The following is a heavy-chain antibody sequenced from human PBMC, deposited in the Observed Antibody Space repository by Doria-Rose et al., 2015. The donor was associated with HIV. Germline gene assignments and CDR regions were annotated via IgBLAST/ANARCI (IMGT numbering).Heavy chain of an antibody. CDR1: GVSLSSPGMG. J-gene: IGHJ4*02. CDR2: ISSDDER. D-gene: IGHD6-13*01. V-gene: IGHV2-26*01. CDR3: ARIKSSRWYHKYYFDF. Sequence: QVTLKESGPVLVKPTETLTLTCTVSGVSLSSPGMGVSWIRQPPGKALEWLAHISSDDERSYKTSLKSRLTISRGTPKSQVVLTMTDMDPVDTATYYCARIKSSRWYHKYYFDFWGQGTLVIVSA.